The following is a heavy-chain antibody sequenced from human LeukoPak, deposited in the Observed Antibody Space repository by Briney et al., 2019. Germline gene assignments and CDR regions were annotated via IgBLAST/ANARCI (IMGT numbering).Heavy chain of an antibody. D-gene: IGHD6-19*01. CDR1: GYSISSGYF. CDR2: VFHNEIT. Sequence: SETLSLTCTVSGYSISSGYFWGWIRPPPGKGLEWIGSVFHNEITSYNPSLQSRVTLSVDTAKNQFSLKLSSVTAADTAVYYCARIAVPRVRRYFDYWGQGTLVTVSS. V-gene: IGHV4-38-2*02. J-gene: IGHJ4*02. CDR3: ARIAVPRVRRYFDY.